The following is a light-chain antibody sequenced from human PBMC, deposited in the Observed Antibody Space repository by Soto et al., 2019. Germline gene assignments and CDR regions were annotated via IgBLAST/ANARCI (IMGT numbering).Light chain of an antibody. Sequence: QSVLTQSPSASASLGASVKLTCTLSSGHSSYAIAWHQQQPEKGPRYLMKLKSDGSQSKGDGIPDRFSGSSSGAERYLTISSLQSEAEADYYCQHWDTGIRVVFGGGTKPTVL. CDR1: SGHSSYA. J-gene: IGLJ2*01. V-gene: IGLV4-69*01. CDR2: LKSDGSQ. CDR3: QHWDTGIRVV.